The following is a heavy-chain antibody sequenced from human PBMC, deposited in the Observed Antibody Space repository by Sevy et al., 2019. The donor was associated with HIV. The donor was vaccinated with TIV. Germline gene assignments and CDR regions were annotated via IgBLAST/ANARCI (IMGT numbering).Heavy chain of an antibody. D-gene: IGHD2-15*01. V-gene: IGHV1-24*01. CDR3: ATDLSYCSGGSCYDLYAFDI. CDR2: FDPEDGET. CDR1: GYTLTELS. Sequence: ASVKVSCKVSGYTLTELSMHWVRLAPGKGLEWMGGFDPEDGETIYAQKFQGRVTMTEDTSTDTAYMELSSLRSEDTAVYYCATDLSYCSGGSCYDLYAFDIWGQGTMVTVSS. J-gene: IGHJ3*02.